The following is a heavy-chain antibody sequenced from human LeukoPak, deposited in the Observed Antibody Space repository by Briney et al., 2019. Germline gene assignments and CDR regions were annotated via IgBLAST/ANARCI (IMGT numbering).Heavy chain of an antibody. D-gene: IGHD6-6*01. Sequence: SETLSLTCTVSGGSISSSSYYWGWIRRPPGKGLEWIGSIYYSGSTYYNPSLKSRVTISVDTSKNQFSLKLSSVTAADTAVYYCARQRHSSSSLNFYYYYYMDVWGKGTTVTVSS. V-gene: IGHV4-39*01. J-gene: IGHJ6*03. CDR1: GGSISSSSYY. CDR2: IYYSGST. CDR3: ARQRHSSSSLNFYYYYYMDV.